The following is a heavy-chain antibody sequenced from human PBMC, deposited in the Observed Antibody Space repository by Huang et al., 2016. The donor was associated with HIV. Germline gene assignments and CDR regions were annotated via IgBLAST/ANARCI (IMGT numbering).Heavy chain of an antibody. Sequence: QLVQSGAEVKKPGESLKISCKGSGDTFTNSWIGWVRQMPGKGLEGMGLIYPSDSDTKYSPSCQGQVTLSADKSISTAFLQWSSLKASDTAMYYCARRQWLRQTWGAFNIWGQGTMVIVSS. CDR2: IYPSDSDT. CDR1: GDTFTNSW. CDR3: ARRQWLRQTWGAFNI. V-gene: IGHV5-51*03. J-gene: IGHJ3*02. D-gene: IGHD6-19*01.